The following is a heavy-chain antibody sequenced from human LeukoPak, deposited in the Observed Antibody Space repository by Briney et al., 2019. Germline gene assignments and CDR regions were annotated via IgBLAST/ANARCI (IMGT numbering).Heavy chain of an antibody. J-gene: IGHJ4*02. Sequence: PGGSLRLSCAASGFTFSYYWMSWVRQAPGKGLEWVANIKQDGSEKYYVDSVKGRFTISRDNVKNSLYLQMNSLRAEDTAVYYCTGGRTGVGTVFDYWGQGTLVTVSS. CDR1: GFTFSYYW. V-gene: IGHV3-7*04. CDR2: IKQDGSEK. D-gene: IGHD5-12*01. CDR3: TGGRTGVGTVFDY.